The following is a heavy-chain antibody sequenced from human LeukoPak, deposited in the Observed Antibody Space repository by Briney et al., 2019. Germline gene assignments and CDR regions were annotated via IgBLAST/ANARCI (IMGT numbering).Heavy chain of an antibody. CDR1: GFAFSNYW. CDR3: ASTGSCSF. V-gene: IGHV3-7*01. CDR2: IKQDGSDK. D-gene: IGHD1-14*01. J-gene: IGHJ3*01. Sequence: QAGGSLRLSCVAAGFAFSNYWMTWVRQAPGKGLEWVANIKQDGSDKYYVESVKGRFTISRDNAKNSLYLQMNSLRAEDTAVYYCASTGSCSFWGQGTTVTVSS.